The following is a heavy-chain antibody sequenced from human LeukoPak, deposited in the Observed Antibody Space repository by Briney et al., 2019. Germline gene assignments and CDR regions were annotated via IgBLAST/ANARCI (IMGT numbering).Heavy chain of an antibody. J-gene: IGHJ4*02. CDR1: GYSFASYW. Sequence: GESLKISCKGSGYSFASYWIAWVRQMPGKGREWMGIIYPGDSDTRYSPSFQGQVTISADKSISTAYLQWSSLKASDTAIYYCARQWGDRSSTSCYSAYWGQGTLVTVSS. CDR3: ARQWGDRSSTSCYSAY. CDR2: IYPGDSDT. D-gene: IGHD2-2*01. V-gene: IGHV5-51*01.